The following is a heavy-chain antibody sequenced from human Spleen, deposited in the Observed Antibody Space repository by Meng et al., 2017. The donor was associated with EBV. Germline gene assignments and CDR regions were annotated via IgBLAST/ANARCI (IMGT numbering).Heavy chain of an antibody. CDR3: VRGYDYGDYVDY. D-gene: IGHD4-17*01. J-gene: IGHJ4*02. CDR2: FYSVTTT. CDR1: GGSITTPNYY. V-gene: IGHV4-39*07. Sequence: QLQLQDSGPGLVKPSETLSLICTVSGGSITTPNYYWGWIRRPPGKGLEWIGTFYSVTTTFYNPSLRSRLTISVDTSKNQFSLRLTSMTAADTAVYYCVRGYDYGDYVDYWGQGTLVTVSS.